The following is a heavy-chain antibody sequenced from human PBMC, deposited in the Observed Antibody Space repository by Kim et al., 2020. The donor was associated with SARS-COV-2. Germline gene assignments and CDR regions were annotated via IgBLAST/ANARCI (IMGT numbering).Heavy chain of an antibody. V-gene: IGHV4-59*13. J-gene: IGHJ6*02. CDR1: GGSISSYY. D-gene: IGHD6-19*01. CDR3: ARDSGIAVAGEDYYYYYGMDV. Sequence: SETLSLTCTVSGGSISSYYWSWIRQPPGKGLEWIGYIYYSGSTNYNPSLKSRVTISVDTSKNQFSLKLSSVTAADTAVYYCARDSGIAVAGEDYYYYYGMDVWGQGTTVTVSS. CDR2: IYYSGST.